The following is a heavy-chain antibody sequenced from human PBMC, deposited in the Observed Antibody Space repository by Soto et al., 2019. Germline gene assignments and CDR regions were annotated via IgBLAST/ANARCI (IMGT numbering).Heavy chain of an antibody. V-gene: IGHV1-2*04. J-gene: IGHJ5*02. CDR3: ARAGSSGYYSSGFDP. D-gene: IGHD3-22*01. Sequence: ASVKVSCKASGYTFTGDYMHWVRQAPGQGLEWMGWINPNSGGTNYAQKFQGWVTMTRDTSISTAYMELSRLRSDDTAVYYCARAGSSGYYSSGFDPWGQGTLVTVSS. CDR2: INPNSGGT. CDR1: GYTFTGDY.